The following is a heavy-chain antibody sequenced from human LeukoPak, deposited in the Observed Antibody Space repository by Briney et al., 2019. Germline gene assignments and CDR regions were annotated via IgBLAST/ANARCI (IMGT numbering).Heavy chain of an antibody. D-gene: IGHD3-3*01. J-gene: IGHJ6*02. CDR2: IYHSGST. Sequence: SGTLSLTCAVSGGSISSSNWWSWVRQPPGKGLEWIGEIYHSGSTNYNPSLKSRVTISVDKSKNQFSLKLSSVTAADTAVYYCAGVRYYDFWSGYTPKGMDVWGQGTTVTVSS. V-gene: IGHV4-4*02. CDR3: AGVRYYDFWSGYTPKGMDV. CDR1: GGSISSSNW.